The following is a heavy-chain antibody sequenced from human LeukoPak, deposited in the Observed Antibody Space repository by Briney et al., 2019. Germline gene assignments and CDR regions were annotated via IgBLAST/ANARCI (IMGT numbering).Heavy chain of an antibody. CDR1: GFTFSDYY. CDR2: ISYDGSNK. Sequence: GGSLRLSCAASGFTFSDYYMSWIRQAPGKGLEWVAVISYDGSNKYYADSVKGRFTISRDNSKNTLYLQMNSPRAEDTAVYYCARDFEAVALYYFDYWGQGTLVTVSS. J-gene: IGHJ4*02. V-gene: IGHV3-30-3*01. CDR3: ARDFEAVALYYFDY. D-gene: IGHD6-19*01.